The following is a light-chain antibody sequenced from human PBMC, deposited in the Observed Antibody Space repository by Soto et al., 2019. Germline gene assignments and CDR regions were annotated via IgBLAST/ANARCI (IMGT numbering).Light chain of an antibody. V-gene: IGKV4-1*01. J-gene: IGKJ2*01. CDR2: WAS. CDR1: QSVLYSSNNKNY. CDR3: QQYLTTPPT. Sequence: DIVMTHSPDSLAVSLGERATINCKSSQSVLYSSNNKNYLAWYQQKPGQPPKLLIYWASTRESGVPDRFSGSGSGTDFTLTISSLQAEDVAVYYCQQYLTTPPTFGQGTKLEIK.